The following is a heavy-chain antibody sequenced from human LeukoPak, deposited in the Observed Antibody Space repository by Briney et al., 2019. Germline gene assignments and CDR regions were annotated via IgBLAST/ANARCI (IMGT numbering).Heavy chain of an antibody. Sequence: GGSLRLSCAASGFTFSSYWMHWVRQAPGKGLVWVSRINSDGSSTNYADSVKGRFTISRDNAKNSLYLQMNSLRAEDTAVYYCARAKFDSSRYYYRGFDIWGQGTMVTVSS. J-gene: IGHJ3*02. CDR2: INSDGSST. CDR3: ARAKFDSSRYYYRGFDI. V-gene: IGHV3-74*01. D-gene: IGHD3-22*01. CDR1: GFTFSSYW.